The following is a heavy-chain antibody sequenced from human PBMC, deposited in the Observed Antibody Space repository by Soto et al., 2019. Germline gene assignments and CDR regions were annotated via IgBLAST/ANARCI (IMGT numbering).Heavy chain of an antibody. Sequence: ASVKVSCKASGGTFSSYAISWVRQAPGQGLEWMGGIIPIFGTANYAQKFQGRVTITADESTSTAYMELSSLRSEDTAVYYCARNPPGSGSYYGWGQGTLVTVSS. CDR2: IIPIFGTA. J-gene: IGHJ4*02. D-gene: IGHD1-26*01. V-gene: IGHV1-69*13. CDR1: GGTFSSYA. CDR3: ARNPPGSGSYYG.